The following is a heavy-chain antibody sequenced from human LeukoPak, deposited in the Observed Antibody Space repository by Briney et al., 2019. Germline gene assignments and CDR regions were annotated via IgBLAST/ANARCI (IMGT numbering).Heavy chain of an antibody. Sequence: ASVKVSCKASGYTFTSYGISWVRQAPGQGLEWMEWISAYNGNTNYAQKLQGRVTMTTDTSTSTAYMELRSLRSDDTAVYYCAEDYGGGNWFDPWGQGTLVTVSS. CDR2: ISAYNGNT. V-gene: IGHV1-18*01. CDR3: AEDYGGGNWFDP. D-gene: IGHD4-23*01. CDR1: GYTFTSYG. J-gene: IGHJ5*02.